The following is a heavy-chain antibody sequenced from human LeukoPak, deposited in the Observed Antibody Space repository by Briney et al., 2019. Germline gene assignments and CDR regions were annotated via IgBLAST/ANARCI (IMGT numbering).Heavy chain of an antibody. D-gene: IGHD2-15*01. CDR2: LYYSGNT. CDR1: GGSLSGSTDY. V-gene: IGHV4-39*01. J-gene: IGHJ6*03. CDR3: ARALGYCYGGSCYSPSLYYYYSYMDV. Sequence: SETLSLACSVSGGSLSGSTDYWGWIRQPPGKGLEWIGSLYYSGNTYYTPSLKSRVTISVDTSKNQFSLKVTSVTAADTAVYYCARALGYCYGGSCYSPSLYYYYSYMDVWGKGTTVTVSS.